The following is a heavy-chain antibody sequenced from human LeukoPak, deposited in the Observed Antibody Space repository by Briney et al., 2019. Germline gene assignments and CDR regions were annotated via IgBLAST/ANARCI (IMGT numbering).Heavy chain of an antibody. CDR1: GGSISSSSYY. CDR2: IYYSGST. D-gene: IGHD3-10*01. Sequence: PSETLSLTCTVSGGSISSSSYYWGWIRQPPGKGLECIGSIYYSGSTHYNPSLKSRVTISVDTSKSQFSLKLSSVTAADTAVYYCARNVSRGYFDYWGQGTLVTVSS. J-gene: IGHJ4*02. CDR3: ARNVSRGYFDY. V-gene: IGHV4-39*01.